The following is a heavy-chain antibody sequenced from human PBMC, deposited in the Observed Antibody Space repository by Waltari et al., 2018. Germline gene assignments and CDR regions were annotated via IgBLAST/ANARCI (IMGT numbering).Heavy chain of an antibody. D-gene: IGHD6-13*01. CDR1: GGSISSSSYY. J-gene: IGHJ6*02. CDR3: AREKVSAAGIMDV. V-gene: IGHV4-39*07. CDR2: IYYSGST. Sequence: QLQLQESGPGLVKPSETLSLTGTVSGGSISSSSYYWGWIRQPPGKGLEWIGSIYYSGSTYYNPSLKSRVTISVDTSKNQFSLKLSSVTAADTAVYYCAREKVSAAGIMDVWGQGTTVTVSS.